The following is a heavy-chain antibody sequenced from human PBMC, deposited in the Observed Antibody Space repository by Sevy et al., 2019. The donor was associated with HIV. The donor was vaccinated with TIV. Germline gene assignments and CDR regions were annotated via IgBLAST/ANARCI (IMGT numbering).Heavy chain of an antibody. CDR3: ARWDADRRWYFDY. CDR2: ISGSSSYI. V-gene: IGHV3-21*01. Sequence: GGSLRLSCAASGFTFSSYYMNWVRQAPGKGLEWVSSISGSSSYIYHADSVKGRFTISRDNAKNSLHLQMNSLRAEDTAVYYCARWDADRRWYFDYWGQGILVTVSS. J-gene: IGHJ4*02. CDR1: GFTFSSYY. D-gene: IGHD1-26*01.